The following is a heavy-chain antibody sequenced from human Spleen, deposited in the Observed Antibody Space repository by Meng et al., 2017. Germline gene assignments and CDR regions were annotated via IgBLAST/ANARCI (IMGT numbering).Heavy chain of an antibody. Sequence: ASVKVSCKPSGYNFPDYYIHWVRRAPGQGLEWMGRINPKSGDTHYPQKLQARVTITGDTSISTAYMELSGLRSEDTAVYYCARGVDKAMGKFDYWGQGALVTVSS. J-gene: IGHJ4*02. V-gene: IGHV1-2*06. CDR3: ARGVDKAMGKFDY. D-gene: IGHD5-18*01. CDR1: GYNFPDYY. CDR2: INPKSGDT.